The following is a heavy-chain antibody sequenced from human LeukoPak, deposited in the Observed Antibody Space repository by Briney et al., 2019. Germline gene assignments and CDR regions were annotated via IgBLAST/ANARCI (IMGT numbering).Heavy chain of an antibody. CDR2: IKSKTDGGTT. CDR1: GFTFSNAW. V-gene: IGHV3-15*05. Sequence: KSGGSLRLSCATSGFTFSNAWMSWVRQAPGKGLEWVGRIKSKTDGGTTDYAAPVKGRFTISRDNAKNTLYLQMNSLRAEDTAVYYCARGSTQYSSGWYGLDYWGQGTLVTVSS. J-gene: IGHJ4*02. CDR3: ARGSTQYSSGWYGLDY. D-gene: IGHD6-19*01.